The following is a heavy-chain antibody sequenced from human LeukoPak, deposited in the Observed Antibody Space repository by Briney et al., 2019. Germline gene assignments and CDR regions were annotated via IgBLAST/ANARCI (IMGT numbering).Heavy chain of an antibody. V-gene: IGHV3-23*01. CDR1: GFTFSSYA. J-gene: IGHJ1*01. CDR2: ISGSGGST. D-gene: IGHD6-19*01. Sequence: GGSLRLSCAASGFTFSSYAMSWVRQAPEKGLEWVSTISGSGGSTYYADSVKGRFTISRDNSKNTLSLQMNSLRAEDTAVYYCAKDRVAGTISESFQHWGQGTLVTVSS. CDR3: AKDRVAGTISESFQH.